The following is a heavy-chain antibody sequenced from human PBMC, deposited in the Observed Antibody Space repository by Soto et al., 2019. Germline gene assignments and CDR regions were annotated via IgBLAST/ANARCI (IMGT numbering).Heavy chain of an antibody. V-gene: IGHV3-33*01. J-gene: IGHJ6*02. CDR2: IWYDGSNK. CDR1: GFTFSSYG. D-gene: IGHD6-13*01. CDR3: ARDRAAAGTDYYYGMDV. Sequence: QVQLVESGGGVVQPGRSLRLSCAASGFTFSSYGMHWVRQAPGKGLEWVAVIWYDGSNKYYADSVKGRFTISREHSKNTLYLQMNSLRAEDTAVYYCARDRAAAGTDYYYGMDVWGQGTTVTVSS.